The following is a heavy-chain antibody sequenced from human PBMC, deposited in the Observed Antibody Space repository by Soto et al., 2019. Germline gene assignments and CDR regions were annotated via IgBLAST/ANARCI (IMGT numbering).Heavy chain of an antibody. D-gene: IGHD5-18*01. CDR2: ISGSGST. CDR3: ATESGSTYGYFDY. Sequence: SEALCLTCPVSGGSVSSGYNYWSWLRQSPGKGLEWIGYISGSGSTGYNPSLKNRLTMSVDRSKNQFTLRLTSVTAADTAVYFCATESGSTYGYFDYWGQGTQVTLSA. V-gene: IGHV4-30-4*01. CDR1: GGSVSSGYNY. J-gene: IGHJ4*02.